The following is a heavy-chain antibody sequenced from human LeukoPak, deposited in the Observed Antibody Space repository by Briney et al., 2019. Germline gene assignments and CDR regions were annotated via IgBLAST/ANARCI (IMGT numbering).Heavy chain of an antibody. CDR2: NIPIFGTA. CDR3: ARAVAAAGTLHWFDP. V-gene: IGHV1-69*13. Sequence: SVKVSCKASGGTFSSYAISWVRQAPGQGLEWMGGNIPIFGTANYAQKFQGRVTITADESTSTAYMELSSLRSEDTAVYYCARAVAAAGTLHWFDPWGQGTLVTVSS. J-gene: IGHJ5*02. D-gene: IGHD6-13*01. CDR1: GGTFSSYA.